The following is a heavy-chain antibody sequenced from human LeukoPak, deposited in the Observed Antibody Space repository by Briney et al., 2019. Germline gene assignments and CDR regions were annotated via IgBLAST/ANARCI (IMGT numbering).Heavy chain of an antibody. J-gene: IGHJ4*02. Sequence: GSSVKVSCKASGGTFSSYAISWVRQAPGQGLEWMGGIIPIFGTANYAQKFQGRVTITADESTSTAYMELSSLGSEDTAVYYCARGLIPAQYFDYWGQGTLVTVSS. V-gene: IGHV1-69*01. D-gene: IGHD2-2*01. CDR1: GGTFSSYA. CDR3: ARGLIPAQYFDY. CDR2: IIPIFGTA.